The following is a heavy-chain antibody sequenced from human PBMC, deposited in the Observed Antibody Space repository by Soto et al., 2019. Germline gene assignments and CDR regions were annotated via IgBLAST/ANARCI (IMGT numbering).Heavy chain of an antibody. CDR1: GGSFSGYY. CDR3: ARGRDDARIVDY. Sequence: SETLSLTCAVYGGSFSGYYWSWIRQPPGKGLEWIGEINHSGSTNYNPSLKSRVTISVDTSKNQFSLKLSSVTAAETAVYYCARGRDDARIVDYWGQGTLVTVSS. J-gene: IGHJ4*02. V-gene: IGHV4-34*01. CDR2: INHSGST. D-gene: IGHD2-21*01.